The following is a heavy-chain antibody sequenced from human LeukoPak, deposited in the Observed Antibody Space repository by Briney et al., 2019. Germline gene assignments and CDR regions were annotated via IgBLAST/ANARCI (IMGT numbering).Heavy chain of an antibody. Sequence: PSETLSLTCTVSGGSISSYYWSWIRLPPGKGLEWIGYIYYTGATYYNPSLKSRVTISLDTSKNRFSLKLSSVTAADAAVYYCAGAGYSYGTGYYFDYWGQGALVTVSS. D-gene: IGHD5-18*01. CDR3: AGAGYSYGTGYYFDY. J-gene: IGHJ4*02. CDR1: GGSISSYY. CDR2: IYYTGAT. V-gene: IGHV4-59*01.